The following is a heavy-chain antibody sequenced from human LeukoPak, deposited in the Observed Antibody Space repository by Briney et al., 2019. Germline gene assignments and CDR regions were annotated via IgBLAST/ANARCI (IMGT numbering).Heavy chain of an antibody. D-gene: IGHD3-22*01. Sequence: ASVKVSCKASGYTFTSYGISWVRQAPGQGLEWMGWISAYNGNANYAQKLQGRVTMTTDTSTSTAYMELRSLRSDDTAVYYCARASYYDSSGYYYYWGQGTLVTVSS. CDR1: GYTFTSYG. V-gene: IGHV1-18*01. J-gene: IGHJ4*02. CDR3: ARASYYDSSGYYYY. CDR2: ISAYNGNA.